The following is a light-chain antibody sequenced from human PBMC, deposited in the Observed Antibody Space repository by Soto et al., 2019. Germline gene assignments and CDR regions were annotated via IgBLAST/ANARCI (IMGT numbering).Light chain of an antibody. Sequence: EIVLTQSPATLSLSPGERATLSCRASQSVSSYLAWYQQKPGQAPRLLIYDASNRATGIPARFSGSGSGTDFTLTISSLEPEGFAVNYCQQRSNWPKTFGQGTKLEIK. V-gene: IGKV3-11*01. CDR1: QSVSSY. CDR3: QQRSNWPKT. CDR2: DAS. J-gene: IGKJ2*01.